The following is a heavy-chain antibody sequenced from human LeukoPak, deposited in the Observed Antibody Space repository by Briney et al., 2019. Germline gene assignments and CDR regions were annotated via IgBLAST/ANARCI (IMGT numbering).Heavy chain of an antibody. CDR2: ISSSSSYI. Sequence: GGSLRLSCAASGFTFSSYSMNWVRQGPGKGLEWVSSISSSSSYIYYADSVKGRFTISRDNAKNSLYLQMNSLRAEDTALYYCAKDKVVVVPAAKNYYYYYYMDVWGKGTTVTVSS. CDR1: GFTFSSYS. CDR3: AKDKVVVVPAAKNYYYYYYMDV. J-gene: IGHJ6*03. V-gene: IGHV3-21*04. D-gene: IGHD2-2*01.